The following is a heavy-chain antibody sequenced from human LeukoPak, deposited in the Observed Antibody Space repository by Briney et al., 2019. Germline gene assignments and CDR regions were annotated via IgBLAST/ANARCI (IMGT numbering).Heavy chain of an antibody. J-gene: IGHJ4*02. D-gene: IGHD4-17*01. Sequence: ASVKVSCRASGYTFTTYYMHWVRQAPGQGLEWMGWISAYNGNTNYAQKLQGRVTMTTDTSTSTAYMELRSLRSDDTAVYYCARGDGDFTQYYFDYWGQGTLVTVSS. V-gene: IGHV1-18*04. CDR1: GYTFTTYY. CDR2: ISAYNGNT. CDR3: ARGDGDFTQYYFDY.